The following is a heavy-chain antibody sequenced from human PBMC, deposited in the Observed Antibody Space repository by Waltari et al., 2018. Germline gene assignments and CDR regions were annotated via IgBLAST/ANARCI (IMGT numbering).Heavy chain of an antibody. Sequence: QLQLQESGPGLVKPSETLSLTCTVFGGSISSSSYYWGWIRQPPGKGLEWIGSIFYSGSTYYNPSLKSRVTISVDTSKNQFSLKLSSVTAADTAVYYCARHFVGATFYWGQGTLVTVSS. CDR3: ARHFVGATFY. V-gene: IGHV4-39*01. CDR2: IFYSGST. J-gene: IGHJ4*02. D-gene: IGHD1-26*01. CDR1: GGSISSSSYY.